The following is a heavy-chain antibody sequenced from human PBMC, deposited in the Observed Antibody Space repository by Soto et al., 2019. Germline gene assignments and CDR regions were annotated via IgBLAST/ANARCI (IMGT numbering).Heavy chain of an antibody. Sequence: QVQLQQWGAGLLKPLETLSLTCAVYGGSFSGYDWSWIRQSPGKGLEWIGEIDHSGSTNYNPSLKSRVTMSVDTSKNQFSLRLNSVTAADTAVYYCARGAPGYWGQGALVTVSS. V-gene: IGHV4-34*01. J-gene: IGHJ4*02. CDR2: IDHSGST. CDR1: GGSFSGYD. CDR3: ARGAPGY.